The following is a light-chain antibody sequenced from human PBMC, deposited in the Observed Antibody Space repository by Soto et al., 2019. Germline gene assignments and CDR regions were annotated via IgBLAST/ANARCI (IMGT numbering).Light chain of an antibody. CDR3: SSYSDSSTLV. Sequence: QSALTKPASVSASPGQSITISCTGTSSDVGGYYLVSWYQQHPGKAPKLMIYEGSKRPSGVSSRFSGSKSGNTASLTISGLQTEDEADYYCSSYSDSSTLVFGGGTKLTVL. CDR1: SSDVGGYYL. J-gene: IGLJ3*02. V-gene: IGLV2-23*01. CDR2: EGS.